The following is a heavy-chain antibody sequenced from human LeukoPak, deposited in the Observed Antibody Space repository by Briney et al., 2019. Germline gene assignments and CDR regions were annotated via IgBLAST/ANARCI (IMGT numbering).Heavy chain of an antibody. CDR3: ASAYTSGHFDS. V-gene: IGHV3-66*01. D-gene: IGHD6-19*01. J-gene: IGHJ4*02. Sequence: PGGYLRFACAGYGFTVNNNFMMWVRPAPGMGLEWVSIIYSGGSTYYADSVKGRFTISRDNSENTLYLQMNSLRAEDTAVYYCASAYTSGHFDSWGQGALVTVSS. CDR1: GFTVNNNF. CDR2: IYSGGST.